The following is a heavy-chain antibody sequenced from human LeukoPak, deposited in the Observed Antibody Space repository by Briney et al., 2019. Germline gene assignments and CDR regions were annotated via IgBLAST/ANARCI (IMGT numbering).Heavy chain of an antibody. CDR3: ARDRVRGGYDSDGMDV. Sequence: SVKVSCTASGGTFSSYAISWVRQAPGQGLEWVGGIIPIFGTANYAQKFQGRVTITADESTSTAYMELSSLRSEDTAVYYCARDRVRGGYDSDGMDVWGQGTTVTVSS. D-gene: IGHD5-12*01. CDR1: GGTFSSYA. V-gene: IGHV1-69*13. CDR2: IIPIFGTA. J-gene: IGHJ6*02.